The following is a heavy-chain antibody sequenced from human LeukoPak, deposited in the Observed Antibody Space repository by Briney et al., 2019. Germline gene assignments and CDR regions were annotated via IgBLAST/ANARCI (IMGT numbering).Heavy chain of an antibody. Sequence: ASVKVSCKASGYTFSGYYMHWVRQATGQGLEWMGWMNPNSGNTGYAQKFQGRVTMTRNTSISTAYMELSSLRSEDTAVYYCARGGKYGEHGPWGQGTLVTVSS. V-gene: IGHV1-8*02. CDR1: GYTFSGYY. D-gene: IGHD4-17*01. CDR3: ARGGKYGEHGP. CDR2: MNPNSGNT. J-gene: IGHJ5*02.